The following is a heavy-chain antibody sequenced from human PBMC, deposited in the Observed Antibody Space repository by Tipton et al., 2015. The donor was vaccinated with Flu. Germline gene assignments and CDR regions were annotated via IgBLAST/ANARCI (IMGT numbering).Heavy chain of an antibody. J-gene: IGHJ4*02. V-gene: IGHV4-61*02. D-gene: IGHD2-2*01. CDR3: ARDPSLGMPDYFDY. CDR2: IYDSGST. Sequence: TLSLTCTVSGASISSGSYYWSWLRQPAGKGLEWIGRIYDSGSTNYNPSLESRVTFSVDLSKDQFSLNLRSVTAADTAMYYCARDPSLGMPDYFDYWGQGTLVTASS. CDR1: GASISSGSYY.